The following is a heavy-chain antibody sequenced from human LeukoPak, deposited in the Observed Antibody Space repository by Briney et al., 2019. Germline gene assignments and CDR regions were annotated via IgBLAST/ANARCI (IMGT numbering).Heavy chain of an antibody. CDR1: PYPFTSYD. Sequence: ASVTVSFMASPYPFTSYDISWVRQVPGQGREWMGWISTYNGNTNYAQNLQGRLTMTTDTSTTTAYMELRSLRSDDTAVYFCARVPRGTNFNWFDPWGQGTLVTVSS. CDR3: ARVPRGTNFNWFDP. CDR2: ISTYNGNT. D-gene: IGHD4/OR15-4a*01. V-gene: IGHV1-18*01. J-gene: IGHJ5*02.